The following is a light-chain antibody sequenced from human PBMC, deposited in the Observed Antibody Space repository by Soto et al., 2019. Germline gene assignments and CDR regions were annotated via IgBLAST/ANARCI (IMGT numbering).Light chain of an antibody. Sequence: QSVLTQPPSVSGAAGQRVTISCTGSSSNIGAGFDVSWYQQLPGTAPKLLIFGDSNRPSGVTGRFSGSKSGASAALAISGRQAEDEADYYCQSYDSSLSGSVFGGGTKLTVL. CDR1: SSNIGAGFD. CDR3: QSYDSSLSGSV. J-gene: IGLJ3*02. V-gene: IGLV1-40*01. CDR2: GDS.